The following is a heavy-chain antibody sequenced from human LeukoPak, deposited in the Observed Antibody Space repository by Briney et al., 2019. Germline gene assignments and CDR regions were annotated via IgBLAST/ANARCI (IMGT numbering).Heavy chain of an antibody. CDR3: AKDLPGIAVAGTQGFDY. J-gene: IGHJ4*02. D-gene: IGHD6-19*01. CDR2: ISGGST. V-gene: IGHV3-38-3*01. CDR1: GFTVSSNE. Sequence: GGSLRLSCAASGFTVSSNEMSWVRQAPGKGLEWVSSISGGSTYYADSVKGRFTISRDNSKNTLYLQMNSLRAEDTAVYYCAKDLPGIAVAGTQGFDYWGQGTLVTVSS.